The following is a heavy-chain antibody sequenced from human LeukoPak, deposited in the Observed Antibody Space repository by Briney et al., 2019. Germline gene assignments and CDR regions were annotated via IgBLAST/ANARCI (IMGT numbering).Heavy chain of an antibody. J-gene: IGHJ4*02. CDR1: GYRFTSYW. CDR2: IYPGDSDT. Sequence: GGSLQISCQGSGYRFTSYWIGWGRPVPGKGLEWMGIIYPGDSDTRYSPSFQGQVTISADKSISTAYLQWSSLKASDTAMYYCARHYTTYDFWSGYYTGMEYYFDYWGQGTLVTVSS. CDR3: ARHYTTYDFWSGYYTGMEYYFDY. V-gene: IGHV5-51*01. D-gene: IGHD3-3*01.